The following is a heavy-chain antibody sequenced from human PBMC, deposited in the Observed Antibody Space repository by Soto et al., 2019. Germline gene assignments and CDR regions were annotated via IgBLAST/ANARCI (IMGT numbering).Heavy chain of an antibody. Sequence: PGGSLRLSCAASGFTFSSYGMHWVRQAPGKGLEWVAVISYDGSNKYYADSVKGRFTISRDNSKNTLYLQMNSLRAEDTAVYYCAKGNFGVVIYYYYGMDVWGQGTTVTSP. D-gene: IGHD3-3*01. J-gene: IGHJ6*02. V-gene: IGHV3-30*18. CDR2: ISYDGSNK. CDR1: GFTFSSYG. CDR3: AKGNFGVVIYYYYGMDV.